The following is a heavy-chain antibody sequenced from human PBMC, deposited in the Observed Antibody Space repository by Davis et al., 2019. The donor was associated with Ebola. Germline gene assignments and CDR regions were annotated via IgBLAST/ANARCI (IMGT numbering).Heavy chain of an antibody. J-gene: IGHJ6*02. D-gene: IGHD3-3*01. V-gene: IGHV2-70*11. CDR1: GFARSTSGMC. CDR2: HHWDDDK. Sequence: SGLTLVKPTPTLTLTCTFLGFARSTSGMCVSWIRRPPRKALEWLARHHWDDDKNKSTALMTRLTISKDNCNNHVVLTMTNIDPVDTATYYCARTTRYYDFWSGYYGAHDVDDVCGQGTTVTVSS. CDR3: ARTTRYYDFWSGYYGAHDVDDV.